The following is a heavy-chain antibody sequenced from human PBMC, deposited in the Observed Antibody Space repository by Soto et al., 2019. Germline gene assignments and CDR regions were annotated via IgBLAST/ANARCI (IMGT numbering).Heavy chain of an antibody. D-gene: IGHD3-9*01. J-gene: IGHJ5*02. CDR1: GYTFTSSD. CDR2: ISAYNGNT. CDR3: ARRAVDYDILTGYPQFDP. V-gene: IGHV1-18*01. Sequence: AAVKVSSKASGYTFTSSDINGVRQATGQGLEWMGWISAYNGNTNYAQKLQGRVTMTTDTSTSTAYMELRSLRSDDTAVYYCARRAVDYDILTGYPQFDPWGQGTLVTVSS.